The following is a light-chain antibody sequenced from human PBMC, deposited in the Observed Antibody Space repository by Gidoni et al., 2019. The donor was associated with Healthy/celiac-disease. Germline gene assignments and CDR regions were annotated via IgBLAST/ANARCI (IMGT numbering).Light chain of an antibody. V-gene: IGKV4-1*01. CDR3: QQYYSTPGT. CDR1: QSVLYSSNNKNY. Sequence: DIVMTQSPDSLAVSLGERATINCKSSQSVLYSSNNKNYLAWYQQKPGQPPKLLIYWASTRESGVPDRFSGSGSGTDFTLTISSLQAEDVAVYYCQQYYSTPGTFGQGTKGKSN. J-gene: IGKJ1*01. CDR2: WAS.